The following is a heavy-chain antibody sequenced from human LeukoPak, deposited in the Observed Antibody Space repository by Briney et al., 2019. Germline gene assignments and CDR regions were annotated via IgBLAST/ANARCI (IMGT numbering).Heavy chain of an antibody. CDR2: IKQDGSEK. J-gene: IGHJ4*02. CDR1: GFTFSSYW. Sequence: PGGSLRLSCAASGFTFSSYWMSWVRQAPGKGLEWVANIKQDGSEKYYVDSVKGRFTISRDNAKNTLYLQMNSLRAEDTAVYYCAKDEENSSGWQKPNGDYWGQGTLVTVSS. CDR3: AKDEENSSGWQKPNGDY. V-gene: IGHV3-7*01. D-gene: IGHD6-19*01.